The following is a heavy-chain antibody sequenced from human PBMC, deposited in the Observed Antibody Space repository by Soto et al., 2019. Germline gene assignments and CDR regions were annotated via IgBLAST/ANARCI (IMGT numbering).Heavy chain of an antibody. Sequence: GGSLRLSCAASGFTFSSYGMHWVRQAPGKGLEWVAVISYDGSNKYYADSVKGRFTISRDNSKNTLYLQMNSLRAEDTAVYYCAKAAWDSSGPDAFDIWGQGTMVTVSS. V-gene: IGHV3-30*18. CDR3: AKAAWDSSGPDAFDI. CDR1: GFTFSSYG. CDR2: ISYDGSNK. J-gene: IGHJ3*02. D-gene: IGHD3-22*01.